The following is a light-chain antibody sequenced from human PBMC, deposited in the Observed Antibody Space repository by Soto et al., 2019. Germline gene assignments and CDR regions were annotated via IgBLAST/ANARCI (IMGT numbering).Light chain of an antibody. J-gene: IGKJ2*01. CDR2: GAS. V-gene: IGKV3-15*01. Sequence: EIVMTQSPDTLSLSPGERATLSCRASQSVSNNLSWYQQKPGQAPRLLIYGASTRATGIPARFSGSGSGTEFTLTISSLQSEDFAVYNCQQYNNWPYTFGQGTKLEIK. CDR1: QSVSNN. CDR3: QQYNNWPYT.